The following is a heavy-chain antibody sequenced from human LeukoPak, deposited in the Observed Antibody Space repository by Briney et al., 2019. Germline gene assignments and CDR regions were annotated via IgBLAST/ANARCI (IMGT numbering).Heavy chain of an antibody. CDR1: GFTFSSYW. CDR2: INSDGSST. V-gene: IGHV3-74*01. D-gene: IGHD1-26*01. J-gene: IGHJ3*02. Sequence: PGGSLRLSCAASGFTFSSYWMHWVRQAPGKGLVWVSRINSDGSSTSYADSVKGRFAISRDNSKNTLFLQMNSLRAEDTAVFYCVKGRVGFDKWGQGTMVTVSS. CDR3: VKGRVGFDK.